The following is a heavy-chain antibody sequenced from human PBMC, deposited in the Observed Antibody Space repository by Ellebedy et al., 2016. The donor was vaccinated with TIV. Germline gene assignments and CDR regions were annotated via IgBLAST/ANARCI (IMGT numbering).Heavy chain of an antibody. J-gene: IGHJ3*02. CDR2: IYYSGST. V-gene: IGHV4-59*08. D-gene: IGHD1-20*01. CDR3: ARLGNNGNDAAGAFDI. Sequence: MPSETLSLTCTVSGGSISSYYWSWIRQPPGKGLEWIGYIYYSGSTNYNPSLKSRVTISVDTSKNQFSLKLSSVTAADTAVYYCARLGNNGNDAAGAFDIWGQGTMVTVSS. CDR1: GGSISSYY.